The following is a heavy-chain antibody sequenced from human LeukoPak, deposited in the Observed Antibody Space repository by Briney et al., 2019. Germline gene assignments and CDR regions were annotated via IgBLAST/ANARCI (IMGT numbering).Heavy chain of an antibody. J-gene: IGHJ4*02. Sequence: GGALRLSCAACGFTFSSYSMNWVRQAPGKGLEWVPSISSSSSYIYYADSVKGRFTISRDNAKNSLYLQMNSLRAEDTAVYYCARDRGYCSGGSCYENDYWGQGTLVTVSS. CDR1: GFTFSSYS. CDR3: ARDRGYCSGGSCYENDY. V-gene: IGHV3-21*01. CDR2: ISSSSSYI. D-gene: IGHD2-15*01.